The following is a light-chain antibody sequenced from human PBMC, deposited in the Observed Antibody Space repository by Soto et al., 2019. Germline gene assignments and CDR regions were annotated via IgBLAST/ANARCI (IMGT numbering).Light chain of an antibody. J-gene: IGLJ1*01. Sequence: QSALTQPASVSGSPGQSITISCTGTSSDVGGYNYVSWYQQHPGKAPKLMIYDVSNRPSGVSNRFSGSKSGNTASLNISGLQAEDEADDYCSSYTSSSAYVFGTGTKLTV. CDR2: DVS. V-gene: IGLV2-14*01. CDR3: SSYTSSSAYV. CDR1: SSDVGGYNY.